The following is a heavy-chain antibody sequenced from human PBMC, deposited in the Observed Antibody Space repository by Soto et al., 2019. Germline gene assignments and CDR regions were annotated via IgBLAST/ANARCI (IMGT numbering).Heavy chain of an antibody. CDR1: GFTFSSYA. D-gene: IGHD3-3*01. CDR3: AKTNYDFWSGYPYGMDV. CDR2: ISGSGGST. J-gene: IGHJ6*02. Sequence: GSLRLSFAASGFTFSSYAMSWVRHAPGKGLEWVSAISGSGGSTYYADSVKGRFTISRDNSKNTLYLQMNSLRAEDTAVYYCAKTNYDFWSGYPYGMDVWGQGTTVTVSS. V-gene: IGHV3-23*01.